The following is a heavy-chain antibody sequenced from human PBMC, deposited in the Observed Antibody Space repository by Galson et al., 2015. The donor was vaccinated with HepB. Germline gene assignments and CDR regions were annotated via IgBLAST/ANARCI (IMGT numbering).Heavy chain of an antibody. J-gene: IGHJ4*02. Sequence: QSGAEVKKPGESLKISCKASGYSFSNYWIGWVRQMPGKGLEWIEIIWPGDSNTQYSPSFQGQVAISADNSITTAYLQWSSLKASDTAMYYCASRHGDYGHTYSWGQGTLVTVSS. D-gene: IGHD4-17*01. CDR2: IWPGDSNT. CDR3: ASRHGDYGHTYS. CDR1: GYSFSNYW. V-gene: IGHV5-51*01.